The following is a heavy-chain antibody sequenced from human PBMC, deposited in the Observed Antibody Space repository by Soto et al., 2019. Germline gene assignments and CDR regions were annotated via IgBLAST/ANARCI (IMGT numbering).Heavy chain of an antibody. CDR1: GGTFSSYA. J-gene: IGHJ4*02. Sequence: QVQLVQSGAEVKKPGSSVKVSCKASGGTFSSYAISWVRQAPGQGLEWMGGIIPIFGTANYAQKFQVRVTITADESTSTAYMELSSLRSEDTAVYYCARAGYYDFWSGYPYFDYWGQGTLVTVSS. CDR2: IIPIFGTA. D-gene: IGHD3-3*01. V-gene: IGHV1-69*01. CDR3: ARAGYYDFWSGYPYFDY.